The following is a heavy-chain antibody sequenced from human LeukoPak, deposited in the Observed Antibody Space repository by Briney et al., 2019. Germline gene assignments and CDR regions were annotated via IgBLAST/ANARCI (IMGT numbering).Heavy chain of an antibody. CDR1: GFTVSSNY. CDR2: IYSGGST. CDR3: ARGGSSHCLQD. J-gene: IGHJ4*02. V-gene: IGHV3-53*01. D-gene: IGHD2-21*02. Sequence: GGSLRLSCAASGFTVSSNYLSWVRQAPGKGLEWVSVIYSGGSTYYADSVKGRLTLSRDASKNTLYLQMNSLRAEDTAVYYCARGGSSHCLQDWGQGTLVTVSS.